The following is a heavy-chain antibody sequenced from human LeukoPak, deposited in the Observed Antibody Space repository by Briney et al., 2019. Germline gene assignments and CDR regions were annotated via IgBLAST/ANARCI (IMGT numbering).Heavy chain of an antibody. CDR2: IYPRDSDT. J-gene: IGHJ3*01. Sequence: GESLKISCKGSGYKFTNYWIAWVRQMPGQGLEWLGIIYPRDSDTRYSPSFQGQVSISVDTSIDTAYLQWSSVKASDTAMYYCARQFSSSGGLALDVWGQGTMVTVSS. V-gene: IGHV5-51*01. CDR1: GYKFTNYW. D-gene: IGHD6-13*01. CDR3: ARQFSSSGGLALDV.